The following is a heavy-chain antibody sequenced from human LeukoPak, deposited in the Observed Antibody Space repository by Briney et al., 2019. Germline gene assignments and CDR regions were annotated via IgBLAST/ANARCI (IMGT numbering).Heavy chain of an antibody. Sequence: SETLSLTCTVSGGSISSGGYYWSWLRQHPGKGLEWIGYIYYSGSTYYNPSLKSRVTISVDTSKNQFSLKLSSVTAADTAVYYCARGFPDDFWRHHDWFDPWGQGTLVTVSS. J-gene: IGHJ5*02. CDR3: ARGFPDDFWRHHDWFDP. V-gene: IGHV4-31*03. CDR1: GGSISSGGYY. CDR2: IYYSGST. D-gene: IGHD3-3*01.